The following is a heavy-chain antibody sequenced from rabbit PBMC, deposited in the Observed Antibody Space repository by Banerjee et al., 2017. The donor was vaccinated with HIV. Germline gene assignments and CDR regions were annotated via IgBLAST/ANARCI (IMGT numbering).Heavy chain of an antibody. Sequence: QSLEESGGDLVKPGASLTLTCKASGFSFSSGYDMCWVRQAPGKGLEWIACIYAVSSGSTYYASWAKGRFTITKPSSPTVPLQMTGLTAADTAPFFCARDWAYGSTSGYFGLWGQGPLVTVS. D-gene: IGHD1-1*01. CDR1: GFSFSSGYD. CDR2: IYAVSSGST. J-gene: IGHJ3*01. V-gene: IGHV1S40*01. CDR3: ARDWAYGSTSGYFGL.